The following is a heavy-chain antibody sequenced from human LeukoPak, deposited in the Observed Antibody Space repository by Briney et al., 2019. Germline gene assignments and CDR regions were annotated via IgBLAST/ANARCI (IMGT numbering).Heavy chain of an antibody. J-gene: IGHJ4*02. CDR2: ISYDGSNK. Sequence: GRSLRLSCAASGFTFSSYAMHWVRQAPGEGPEWVAVISYDGSNKYYADSVKGRFTISRDNSKSTLYLQMNSLRAEDTAVYYCARDSTYYYDSGSSGPHYFDYWGQGAMDTVSS. CDR1: GFTFSSYA. CDR3: ARDSTYYYDSGSSGPHYFDY. V-gene: IGHV3-30*01. D-gene: IGHD3-10*01.